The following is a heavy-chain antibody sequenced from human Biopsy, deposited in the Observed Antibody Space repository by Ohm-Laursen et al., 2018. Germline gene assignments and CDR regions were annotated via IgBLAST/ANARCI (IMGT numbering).Heavy chain of an antibody. CDR1: GGSFSGYY. CDR2: INHRGST. J-gene: IGHJ6*02. V-gene: IGHV4-34*01. CDR3: ARAVDYYDPYYYYGLDV. Sequence: ILSLTCAVYGGSFSGYYWSWIRQPPGKGLEWIGEINHRGSTNYNPSLKSRVAMSVDTSKNQFSLKLRSVTAADTAVYYCARAVDYYDPYYYYGLDVWGQGTTVTVSS. D-gene: IGHD3-16*01.